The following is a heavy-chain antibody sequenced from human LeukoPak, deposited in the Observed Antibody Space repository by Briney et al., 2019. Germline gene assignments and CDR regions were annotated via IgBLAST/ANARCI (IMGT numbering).Heavy chain of an antibody. V-gene: IGHV4-59*01. J-gene: IGHJ4*02. CDR1: GGSISSYY. CDR3: ARGKGYVPPYYFDY. D-gene: IGHD5-12*01. Sequence: PSETLSLTCTVSGGSISSYYWSWIRQPPGKGLERMGYIYYSGSTNYNPTLRSRVTISVDTSKNQFSLKLISVAAADTAVYYSARGKGYVPPYYFDYWGQGTLVTVSS. CDR2: IYYSGST.